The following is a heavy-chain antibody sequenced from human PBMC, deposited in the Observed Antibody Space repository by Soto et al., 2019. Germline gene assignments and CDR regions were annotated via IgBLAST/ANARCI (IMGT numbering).Heavy chain of an antibody. CDR1: GGSISSYY. D-gene: IGHD3-9*01. Sequence: SETLSLTCTVSGGSISSYYWSWIRQPPGKGLEWIGYIYYSGSTNYNPSLKSRVTISVDTSKNQFSLKLSSVTAADTAVYYCARLTPDYDILTGPKSRWFDYWGQGTPVTVSS. J-gene: IGHJ4*02. V-gene: IGHV4-59*08. CDR3: ARLTPDYDILTGPKSRWFDY. CDR2: IYYSGST.